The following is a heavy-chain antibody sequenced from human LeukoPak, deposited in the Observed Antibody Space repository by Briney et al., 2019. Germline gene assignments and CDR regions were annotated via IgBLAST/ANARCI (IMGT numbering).Heavy chain of an antibody. V-gene: IGHV3-64*01. D-gene: IGHD2-2*01. Sequence: GGSLRLSCAASGFTFSSYAMHWVRQAPGKGLEYVSAISSNGGSTYYANSVKGRFTISRDNSKNTLYLQMGSLRAEDMAVYYCARDIYCSSTSCYGYFQHWGRGTLVTVSS. CDR3: ARDIYCSSTSCYGYFQH. CDR1: GFTFSSYA. CDR2: ISSNGGST. J-gene: IGHJ1*01.